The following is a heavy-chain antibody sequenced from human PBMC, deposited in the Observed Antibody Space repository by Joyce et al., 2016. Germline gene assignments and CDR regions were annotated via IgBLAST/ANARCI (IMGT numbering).Heavy chain of an antibody. CDR2: IRSKAYGETT. D-gene: IGHD2-15*01. V-gene: IGHV3-49*05. Sequence: EVQLVESGGGLVKPGRSLRLSCTSSGFIFGDYAMNWFRQAQGKGSEWLGFIRSKAYGETTDYAASVKGRFTISRDDSKSIAYLQMNSLKTEDTAVYYCTRIGDCSGGSCYEGWFDPWGQGTLVTVSS. CDR1: GFIFGDYA. J-gene: IGHJ5*02. CDR3: TRIGDCSGGSCYEGWFDP.